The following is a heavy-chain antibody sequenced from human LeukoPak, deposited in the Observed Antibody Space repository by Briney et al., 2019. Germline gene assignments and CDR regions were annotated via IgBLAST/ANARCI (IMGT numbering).Heavy chain of an antibody. Sequence: ASVKVSCKASGYTFTSYAMNWVRQAPGQGLEWMGWNNTNTGNPTYAQGFTGRFVFSLDTSVSTAYLQISSLKAEDTAVYYCARSQGSSWHEEPDAFDYWGQGTLVTVSS. CDR2: NNTNTGNP. CDR1: GYTFTSYA. D-gene: IGHD6-13*01. V-gene: IGHV7-4-1*02. J-gene: IGHJ4*02. CDR3: ARSQGSSWHEEPDAFDY.